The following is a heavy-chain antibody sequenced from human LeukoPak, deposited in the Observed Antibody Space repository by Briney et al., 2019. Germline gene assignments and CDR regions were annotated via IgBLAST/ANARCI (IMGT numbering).Heavy chain of an antibody. CDR1: GFTVSSNA. CDR2: ISYDGSNK. J-gene: IGHJ6*04. Sequence: GRSLRLSCAASGFTVSSNAMHWVRQAPGKGLEWVSVISYDGSNKYYTDYVKGRFTISRDNSKNKLYLQMNSLRAENTAVYYCATSTLAVARVRYYSYGMDVWGKGTTVTASS. CDR3: ATSTLAVARVRYYSYGMDV. V-gene: IGHV3-30*04. D-gene: IGHD6-19*01.